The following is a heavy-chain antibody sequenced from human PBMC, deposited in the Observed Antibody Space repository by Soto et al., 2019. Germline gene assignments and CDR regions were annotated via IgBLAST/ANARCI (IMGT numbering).Heavy chain of an antibody. CDR1: GFTFSSYA. Sequence: EVQLLESGGGLVQPGGSLRLSCAASGFTFSSYAMSWVRKPPGKGLEWVSAISGSGGSTYYADSVKGRFTISRDNSKNTLYLQMNSLRAEDTAVYYCAKRGLEYSSSGMDVWGQGTTVTVSS. CDR3: AKRGLEYSSSGMDV. J-gene: IGHJ6*02. V-gene: IGHV3-23*01. CDR2: ISGSGGST. D-gene: IGHD5-18*01.